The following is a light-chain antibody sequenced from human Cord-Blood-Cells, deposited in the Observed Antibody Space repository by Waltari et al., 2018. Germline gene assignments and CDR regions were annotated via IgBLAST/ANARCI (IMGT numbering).Light chain of an antibody. Sequence: QSVLTQPPSVSGAPGQRVTISCTGSSANIGAGHDVHWYQQLPGTAPKLLTYGNSNRPSGVPDRFSGSKSGTSASLAITGLQAEDEADYYCQSYDSSLSGWVFGGGTKLTVL. CDR3: QSYDSSLSGWV. CDR2: GNS. V-gene: IGLV1-40*01. CDR1: SANIGAGHD. J-gene: IGLJ3*02.